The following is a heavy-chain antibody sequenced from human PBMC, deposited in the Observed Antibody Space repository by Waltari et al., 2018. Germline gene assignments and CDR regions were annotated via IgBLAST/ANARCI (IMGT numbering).Heavy chain of an antibody. CDR3: ASRGYCSGGSCFDYFDY. J-gene: IGHJ4*02. CDR1: GGTFSSYA. Sequence: QVQLVQSGAEVKKPGSSVKVSCKASGGTFSSYAISWVRQAPGQGLEWMGGIIPIFGTANYAQKVQGRVTITEDKSTSTAYMELSSLRSEDTAVYYCASRGYCSGGSCFDYFDYWGQGTLVTVSS. D-gene: IGHD2-15*01. CDR2: IIPIFGTA. V-gene: IGHV1-69*06.